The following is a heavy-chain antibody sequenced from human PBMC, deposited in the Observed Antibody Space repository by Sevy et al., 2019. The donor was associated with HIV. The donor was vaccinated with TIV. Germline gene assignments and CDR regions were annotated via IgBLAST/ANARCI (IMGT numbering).Heavy chain of an antibody. Sequence: GGSLRLSCAASGFTFSDYYMSWIRQAPGRGLEWVSYISDRGSTISYADSVKGGYTISRDNAKKSLFLQMNSLRAEDTAVYYCVREVSLRYFDVWGRGTLATVSS. J-gene: IGHJ2*01. CDR1: GFTFSDYY. V-gene: IGHV3-11*01. CDR2: ISDRGSTI. CDR3: VREVSLRYFDV. D-gene: IGHD3-10*01.